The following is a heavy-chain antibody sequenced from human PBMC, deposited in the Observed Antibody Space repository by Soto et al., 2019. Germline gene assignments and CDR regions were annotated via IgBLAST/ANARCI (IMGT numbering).Heavy chain of an antibody. CDR2: IWYDGSNK. Sequence: PGGSLRLSCAASGFTFSSYGMHWVRQAPGKGLEWVAVIWYDGSNKYYADSVKGRFTISRDNSKNTLYLQMNSLRAEDTAVYYCARDRYDYVWGSYLWDYYYYYGMDVWGQGTTVTVSS. CDR1: GFTFSSYG. V-gene: IGHV3-33*01. CDR3: ARDRYDYVWGSYLWDYYYYYGMDV. D-gene: IGHD3-16*01. J-gene: IGHJ6*02.